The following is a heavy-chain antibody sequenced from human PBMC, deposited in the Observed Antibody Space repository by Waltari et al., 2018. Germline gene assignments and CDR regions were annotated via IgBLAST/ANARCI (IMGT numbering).Heavy chain of an antibody. V-gene: IGHV4-38-2*01. J-gene: IGHJ3*02. CDR3: ARHINPGSTRAAFDI. CDR1: GYSISSGYY. CDR2: IYHSGST. Sequence: QVQLQESGPGLVKPSETLSLTCAVSGYSISSGYYWGWIRQPPGKGLEWIGSIYHSGSTYYNPSLKSRVTISVDTSKNQFSLKLSSVTAADTAVYYCARHINPGSTRAAFDIWGKGTMVTVSS. D-gene: IGHD2-2*01.